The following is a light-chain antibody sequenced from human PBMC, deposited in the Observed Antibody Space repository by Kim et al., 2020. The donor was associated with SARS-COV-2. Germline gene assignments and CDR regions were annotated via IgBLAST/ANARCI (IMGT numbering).Light chain of an antibody. CDR3: QQYNTLPPT. J-gene: IGKJ5*01. Sequence: DIQMTQSPSSLSASVGDRVTITCRASQDIRNHLMWLQQRPGKAPKSLIYAASALQSGVPARFSGSGSGTEFTLTISSLQPDDFAIYYSQQYNTLPPTFGQGTRLEIK. V-gene: IGKV1-16*01. CDR1: QDIRNH. CDR2: AAS.